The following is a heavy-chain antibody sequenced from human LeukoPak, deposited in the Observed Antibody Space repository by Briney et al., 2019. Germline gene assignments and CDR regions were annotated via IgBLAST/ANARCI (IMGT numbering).Heavy chain of an antibody. CDR3: ARLSAVDSGYDY. CDR1: EFSVGSNY. CDR2: IYSGGST. Sequence: SGGSLRLSCAASEFSVGSNYMTWVRQAPGKGLEWVSLIYSGGSTYYADSVKGRFTISRDNSKNTLYLQMNSLRAEDTAVYYCARLSAVDSGYDYWGQGTLVTVSS. J-gene: IGHJ4*02. D-gene: IGHD5-12*01. V-gene: IGHV3-66*04.